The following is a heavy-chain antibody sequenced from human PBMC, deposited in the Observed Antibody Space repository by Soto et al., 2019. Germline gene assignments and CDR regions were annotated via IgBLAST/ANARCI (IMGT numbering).Heavy chain of an antibody. CDR2: IFIGGTT. CDR1: GFTVSTSQ. D-gene: IGHD6-19*01. J-gene: IGHJ4*02. CDR3: AKERSSGWSLDY. Sequence: GSLRLSCAASGFTVSTSQMTWVRQAPGKGLEWVSVIFIGGTTQYAESVKGRFTISRDKSENTVVLQMNSLRAEDTAVFYCAKERSSGWSLDYWGQGTLVTVSS. V-gene: IGHV3-53*01.